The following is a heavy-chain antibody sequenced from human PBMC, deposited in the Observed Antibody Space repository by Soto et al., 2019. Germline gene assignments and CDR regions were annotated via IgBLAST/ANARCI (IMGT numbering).Heavy chain of an antibody. J-gene: IGHJ6*02. V-gene: IGHV3-30-3*01. D-gene: IGHD3-10*01. CDR1: GFTFSSYA. Sequence: GGSLRLSCAASGFTFSSYAMHWVRQAPGKGLEWVAVISYDGSNKYYADSVKGRFTISRDNSKNTLYLQMNSLRAEDTAVYYCARGSYRRTLSYYYGSVSSLYGMDVWGQGTTVTVSS. CDR2: ISYDGSNK. CDR3: ARGSYRRTLSYYYGSVSSLYGMDV.